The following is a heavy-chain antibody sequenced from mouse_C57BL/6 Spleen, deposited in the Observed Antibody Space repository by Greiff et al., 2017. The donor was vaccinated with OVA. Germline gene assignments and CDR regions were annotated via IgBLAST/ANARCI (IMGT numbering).Heavy chain of an antibody. Sequence: EVHLVESGPGLVKPSQSLSLTCSVTGYSITSGYYWNWIRQFPGNKLEWMGYISYDGSNNYNPSLKNRISITRDTSKNQFFLKLNSVTTEDTAAYYCARDGAYYGSGDFDYWGQGTTLTVSS. V-gene: IGHV3-6*01. CDR2: ISYDGSN. CDR3: ARDGAYYGSGDFDY. CDR1: GYSITSGYY. J-gene: IGHJ2*01. D-gene: IGHD1-1*01.